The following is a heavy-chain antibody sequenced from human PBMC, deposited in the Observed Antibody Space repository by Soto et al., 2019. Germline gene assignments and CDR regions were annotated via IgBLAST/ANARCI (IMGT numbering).Heavy chain of an antibody. D-gene: IGHD3-10*01. CDR2: IIPIFGTA. CDR3: ALHYGSGSNYYYYGMDV. V-gene: IGHV1-69*12. CDR1: GGTFSSYA. J-gene: IGHJ6*02. Sequence: QVQLVQSGAEVKKPGSSVKVSCKASGGTFSSYAISWVRQAPGQGLEWMGGIIPIFGTADYAQKVQGRVTITADESTSTAYMELRRMRTEDTAVYYCALHYGSGSNYYYYGMDVWGQGTTVTVSS.